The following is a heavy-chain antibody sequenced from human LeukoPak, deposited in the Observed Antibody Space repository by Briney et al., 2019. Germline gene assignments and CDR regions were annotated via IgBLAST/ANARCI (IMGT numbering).Heavy chain of an antibody. J-gene: IGHJ4*02. CDR3: ARGPYYYDSSGYHH. Sequence: GGSLRLSCAASGFPFGNYVMTWVRQAPGKGLEWVSAITGSGGSSNYADSVKGRFTISRDNAKNSLYLQMNSLRAEDTAVYYCARGPYYYDSSGYHHWGQGTLVTVSS. D-gene: IGHD3-22*01. V-gene: IGHV3-23*01. CDR1: GFPFGNYV. CDR2: ITGSGGSS.